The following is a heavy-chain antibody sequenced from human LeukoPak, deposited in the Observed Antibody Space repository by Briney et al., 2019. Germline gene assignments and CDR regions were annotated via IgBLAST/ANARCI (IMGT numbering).Heavy chain of an antibody. Sequence: GGSLRLLCVASGFPFNNVWMSWVRQAPGKGLEGVGRDKSKSHVGPPDYAAPVTRHFPISRDDSHYTPDLQLNNLKTEDTAVYYCTTDYVWGTYRYFDYWGQGTLVTVSS. J-gene: IGHJ4*02. CDR3: TTDYVWGTYRYFDY. CDR2: DKSKSHVGPP. V-gene: IGHV3-15*01. D-gene: IGHD3-16*02. CDR1: GFPFNNVW.